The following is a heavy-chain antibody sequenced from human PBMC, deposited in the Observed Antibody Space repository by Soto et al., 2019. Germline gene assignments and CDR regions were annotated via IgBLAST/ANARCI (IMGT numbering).Heavy chain of an antibody. J-gene: IGHJ4*02. CDR2: LSVTGGGP. CDR3: AKGRETTTSAKFCFDN. V-gene: IGHV3-23*01. Sequence: GGSLRLSCAASGFSFSSYDMTWVRQAPGQGLEWVSSLSVTGGGPYYADSVRGRFTMSRDNSKNTLALETSGLRADDSAVYYCAKGRETTTSAKFCFDNWGQGTLVTVSS. CDR1: GFSFSSYD. D-gene: IGHD1-26*01.